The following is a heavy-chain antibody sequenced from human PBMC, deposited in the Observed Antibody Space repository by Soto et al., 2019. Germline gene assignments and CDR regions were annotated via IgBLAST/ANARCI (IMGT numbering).Heavy chain of an antibody. CDR1: GFTVSSNY. CDR2: TYSGGST. D-gene: IGHD6-25*01. V-gene: IGHV3-66*01. Sequence: EVQLVESGGGLVQPGGSLRLSCAASGFTVSSNYMSWVRQAPGKGPEWVSVTYSGGSTYYADSVKGRFTISRDNSKNTLYLQMNSLRAEDTAVYYCARATSWTAGPFDYWGQGTLVTVSS. CDR3: ARATSWTAGPFDY. J-gene: IGHJ4*02.